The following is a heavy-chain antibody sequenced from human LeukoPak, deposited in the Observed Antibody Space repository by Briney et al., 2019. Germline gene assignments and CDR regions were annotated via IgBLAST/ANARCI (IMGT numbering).Heavy chain of an antibody. CDR1: GGSISSYY. J-gene: IGHJ4*02. D-gene: IGHD3-22*01. V-gene: IGHV4-59*01. CDR3: ARGGMGSYDSSGYPDY. Sequence: PSQTLSLTCTVSGGSISSYYWSWIRQPPGKGLEWIGYIYYSGSTNYNPSLKSRVTISVDTSENQFSLKLSSVTAADTAVYYCARGGMGSYDSSGYPDYWGQGTLVTVSS. CDR2: IYYSGST.